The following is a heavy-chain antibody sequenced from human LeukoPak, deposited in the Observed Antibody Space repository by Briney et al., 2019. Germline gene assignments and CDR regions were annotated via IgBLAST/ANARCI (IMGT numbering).Heavy chain of an antibody. Sequence: GGSLRLSCAASGFTFDDYAMHWVRQAPGKGLEWVSGISWNSGSIGYADSVKGRFTISRDNSRSTLFLQMNSLRPEDTAVYYCARDIRTSGWYGPDYWGQGTLVTVSS. V-gene: IGHV3-9*01. CDR2: ISWNSGSI. D-gene: IGHD6-19*01. CDR3: ARDIRTSGWYGPDY. CDR1: GFTFDDYA. J-gene: IGHJ4*02.